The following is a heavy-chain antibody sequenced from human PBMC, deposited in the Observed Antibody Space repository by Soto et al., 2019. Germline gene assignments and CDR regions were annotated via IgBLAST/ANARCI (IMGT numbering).Heavy chain of an antibody. CDR2: MNPNSGNT. V-gene: IGHV1-8*01. J-gene: IGHJ3*02. CDR1: GYTFTSYD. CDR3: ARDYDSSGDDAFDI. D-gene: IGHD3-22*01. Sequence: QVQLVQSGAEVKKPGASVKVSCKASGYTFTSYDINWVRQATGQGLEWMGWMNPNSGNTGYAQKFQGRVTMTRNTXXNTAYMELSSLRSEDTAVYYCARDYDSSGDDAFDIWGQGTMVTVSS.